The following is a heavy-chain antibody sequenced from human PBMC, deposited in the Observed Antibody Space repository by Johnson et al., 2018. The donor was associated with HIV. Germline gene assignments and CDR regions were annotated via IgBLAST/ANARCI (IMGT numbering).Heavy chain of an antibody. CDR3: ERAGWVGAFDI. V-gene: IGHV3-74*01. Sequence: VQLVESGGGLVQPGGSLRLSCAASGFTFSSYWMHWVRQAPGKGLVWVSGINRYGSSTGYADSVKGRFTISRDNAKNTLYLQMNRLRAEDAADYYCERAGWVGAFDIWGQGTMVTVSS. D-gene: IGHD6-19*01. J-gene: IGHJ3*02. CDR2: INRYGSST. CDR1: GFTFSSYW.